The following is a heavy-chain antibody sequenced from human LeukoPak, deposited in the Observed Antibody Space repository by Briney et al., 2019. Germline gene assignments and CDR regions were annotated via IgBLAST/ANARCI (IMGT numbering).Heavy chain of an antibody. V-gene: IGHV4-39*01. D-gene: IGHD2-2*03. CDR2: IYYSGST. J-gene: IGHJ4*02. Sequence: SETLSLTCTVSGGSISSSSYYWGWIRQPPGKGLEWIGSIYYSGSTYYNPSLKSRVTISVDTSKNQFSLKLSSVTAADTAVYYCARHGYCSSTSCSHGGFDYWGQGTLVTVSS. CDR3: ARHGYCSSTSCSHGGFDY. CDR1: GGSISSSSYY.